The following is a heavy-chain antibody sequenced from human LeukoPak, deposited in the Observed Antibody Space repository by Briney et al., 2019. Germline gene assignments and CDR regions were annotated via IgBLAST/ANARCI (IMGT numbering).Heavy chain of an antibody. J-gene: IGHJ4*02. CDR3: ARGYYYDSSGYYYDY. D-gene: IGHD3-22*01. V-gene: IGHV3-33*01. CDR1: GFTFSSYG. Sequence: GGSLRLSCAASGFTFSSYGMHWVRQAPGKGLEWVAVIWYDGSNKYYANSVKGRFTISRDNSKNTLYLQMNSLRAEDTAVYYCARGYYYDSSGYYYDYWGQGTLVTVSS. CDR2: IWYDGSNK.